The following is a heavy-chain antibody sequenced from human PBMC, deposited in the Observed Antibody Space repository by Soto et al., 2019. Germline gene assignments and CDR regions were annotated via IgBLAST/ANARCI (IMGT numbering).Heavy chain of an antibody. Sequence: GGSLRLSCAASGFTFSSYAMSWVRQAPGKGLEWVSGISGGGGSTYFADSVKGRFTISRDNSKNTLYLQMNSLRAEGTAVYFCAKGSVVTYLGYWGQGTLVTVSS. J-gene: IGHJ4*02. CDR2: ISGGGGST. CDR3: AKGSVVTYLGY. D-gene: IGHD3-22*01. CDR1: GFTFSSYA. V-gene: IGHV3-23*01.